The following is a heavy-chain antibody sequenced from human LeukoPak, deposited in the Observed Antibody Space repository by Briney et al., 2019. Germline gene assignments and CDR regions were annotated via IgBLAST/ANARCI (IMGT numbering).Heavy chain of an antibody. J-gene: IGHJ6*02. V-gene: IGHV4-59*08. CDR3: ARHSLAYAGMDV. CDR1: GGSFSSYY. D-gene: IGHD4-17*01. Sequence: SETLSLTCAVYGGSFSSYYWSWIRQPPGKGLEWIGYIYYSGSTNYNPSLKSRVTISVDTSKNQFSLKLSSVTAADTAVYYCARHSLAYAGMDVWGQGTTVTVSS. CDR2: IYYSGST.